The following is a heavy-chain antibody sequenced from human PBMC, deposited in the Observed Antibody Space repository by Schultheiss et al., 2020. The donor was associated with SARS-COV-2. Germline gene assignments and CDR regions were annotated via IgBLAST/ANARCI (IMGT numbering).Heavy chain of an antibody. CDR3: ASDLSIAVAGYTYYYYGMDV. CDR2: INHSGST. Sequence: SETLSLTCTVSGGSISSYYWSWIRQPAGKGLEWIGEINHSGSTNYNPSLKSRDTISVDTSKNQFSLKLSSVTAADTAVYYCASDLSIAVAGYTYYYYGMDVWGQGTTVTVSS. J-gene: IGHJ6*02. D-gene: IGHD6-19*01. CDR1: GGSISSYY. V-gene: IGHV4-59*01.